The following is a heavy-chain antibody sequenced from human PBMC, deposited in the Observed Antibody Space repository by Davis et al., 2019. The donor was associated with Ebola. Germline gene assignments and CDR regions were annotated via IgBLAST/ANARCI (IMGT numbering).Heavy chain of an antibody. V-gene: IGHV4-34*01. J-gene: IGHJ4*02. D-gene: IGHD4-23*01. CDR2: INHSGST. Sequence: PSETLSLTCAVYGGSFSGYYWNWIRQPPGKGLEWIGEINHSGSTNYNPSLKSRVTISLDTSKNQFFLILSSVTAADTAVYYCALTTVASFDYWGQGTLVTVSS. CDR3: ALTTVASFDY. CDR1: GGSFSGYY.